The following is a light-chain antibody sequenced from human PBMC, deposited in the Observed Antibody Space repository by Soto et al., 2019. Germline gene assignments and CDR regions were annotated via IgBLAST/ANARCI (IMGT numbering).Light chain of an antibody. CDR1: QSISTW. Sequence: DIQMTQSPSTLSASVGDRVTITCRASQSISTWWAWYQQKPGKAPNLLIYDASSLESGVPSRFSGSGSGTESTLTINSLQPDDFATYYCQQYNSYSATFGQGTKVEIK. J-gene: IGKJ1*01. CDR3: QQYNSYSAT. V-gene: IGKV1-5*01. CDR2: DAS.